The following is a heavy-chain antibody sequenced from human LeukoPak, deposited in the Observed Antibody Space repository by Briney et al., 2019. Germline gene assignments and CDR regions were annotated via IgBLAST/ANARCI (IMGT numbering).Heavy chain of an antibody. V-gene: IGHV4-4*07. CDR1: GASISSYY. D-gene: IGHD3-22*01. J-gene: IGHJ4*02. CDR2: VYTNGGA. Sequence: SETLSLTCTVSGASISSYYWSWVRQPAGKGLEWIGRVYTNGGANYNPSLKSRVTMSIDTSKNQFFLRLSSVTAADTAVYYCARDYYDSSGYYYALWGQGTLVTVSS. CDR3: ARDYYDSSGYYYAL.